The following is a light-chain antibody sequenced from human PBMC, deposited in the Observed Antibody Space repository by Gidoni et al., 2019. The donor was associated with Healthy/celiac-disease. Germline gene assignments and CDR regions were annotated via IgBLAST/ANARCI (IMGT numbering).Light chain of an antibody. J-gene: IGLJ2*01. CDR1: SSDVGGYNY. CDR2: EVS. Sequence: QSALTQPASVSGSPGQSITISCTGTSSDVGGYNYVSWYQQPPGKAPKLMIYEVSNRPSGVPDRFSGSKSGNTASLTISVLQAEDEADYYCSSYTSSSTLVVFGGGTKLTVL. CDR3: SSYTSSSTLVV. V-gene: IGLV2-14*01.